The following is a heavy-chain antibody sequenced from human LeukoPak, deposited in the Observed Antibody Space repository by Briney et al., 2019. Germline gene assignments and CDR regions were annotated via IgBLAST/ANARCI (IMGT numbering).Heavy chain of an antibody. D-gene: IGHD3-3*01. J-gene: IGHJ4*02. CDR2: ISQSGST. CDR3: ARCYDFWSGSTGRGYSLDY. Sequence: SETLSLTCAVSGGSITSGSYSWIWIRQPPGKGLEWIGSISQSGSTSYSPSLRSRLTISLDRSKNQFTLRLTSVTAADTAVYYCARCYDFWSGSTGRGYSLDYWGQGTLVTVSS. CDR1: GGSITSGSYS. V-gene: IGHV4-30-2*01.